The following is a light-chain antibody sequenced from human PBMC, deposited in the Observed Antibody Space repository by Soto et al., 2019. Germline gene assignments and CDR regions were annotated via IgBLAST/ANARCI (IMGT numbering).Light chain of an antibody. CDR3: SSYTTSNTRQIV. J-gene: IGLJ1*01. V-gene: IGLV2-14*03. CDR2: DVT. CDR1: SSDVGGYNY. Sequence: QSVLTQPASVSGCPGQSITICCTGTSSDVGGYNYVSWYQHHPGKAPKLIIYDVTNRPSGVSNPFSGSKSGNTASLTISGLQPEDEADYYCSSYTTSNTRQIVFGTGTKVTVL.